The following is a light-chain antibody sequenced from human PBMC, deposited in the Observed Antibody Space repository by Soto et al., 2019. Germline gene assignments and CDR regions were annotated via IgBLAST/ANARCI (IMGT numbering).Light chain of an antibody. J-gene: IGKJ1*01. CDR3: QQYETFSGT. CDR2: AAS. CDR1: QTISSW. Sequence: DIQMTQSPSTLSASVGDRVTITCRASQTISSWLAWYQQKPGKAPKLLIYAASTLQSGVPSRFSGSGSGTKFTLTIASLQPDDFATYYCQQYETFSGTFGPGTKVDI. V-gene: IGKV1-5*01.